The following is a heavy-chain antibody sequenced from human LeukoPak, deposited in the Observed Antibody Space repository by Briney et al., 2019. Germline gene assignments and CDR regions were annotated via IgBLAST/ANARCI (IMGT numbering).Heavy chain of an antibody. D-gene: IGHD3-3*01. CDR2: ITSSSST. V-gene: IGHV3-21*01. Sequence: GGSLRLSCAASGFTFSSYSVNWVRQAPGKGLEWVSSITSSSSTYYSDSVKGRFTISRDNAKNSLYLQMNSLRVEDTAVYYCARVGFYDFWSGTNFFDYWGQGTLVTVSS. J-gene: IGHJ4*02. CDR1: GFTFSSYS. CDR3: ARVGFYDFWSGTNFFDY.